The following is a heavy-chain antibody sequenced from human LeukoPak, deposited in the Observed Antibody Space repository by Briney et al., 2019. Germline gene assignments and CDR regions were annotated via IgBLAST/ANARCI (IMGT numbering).Heavy chain of an antibody. CDR3: ARVGFTSSWSNFDY. V-gene: IGHV1-2*06. CDR1: GYTFAAYF. CDR2: INPNGGDT. Sequence: ASVKVSCKASGYTFAAYFIHWVRQAPGQGLEWMGRINPNGGDTNCAQKFQGRVTMTGDTSISTAYMELSSLRSDDTAMYYCARVGFTSSWSNFDYWGQGTLVTVSS. D-gene: IGHD6-13*01. J-gene: IGHJ4*02.